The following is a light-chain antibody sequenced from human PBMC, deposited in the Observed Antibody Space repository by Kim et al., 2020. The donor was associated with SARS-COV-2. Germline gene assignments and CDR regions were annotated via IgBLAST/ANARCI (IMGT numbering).Light chain of an antibody. CDR1: SFGAQG. CDR3: QVCVLCRPV. V-gene: IGLV3-21*01. Sequence: SVGPGKTARITCGGNSFGAQGVHWCHQTPRHSPVFVIYYDSDRPSGIPDRFSGSKSGTTATLTINSVEAGDEAEYFCQVCVLCRPVFGAGTPLPVL. CDR2: YDS. J-gene: IGLJ2*01.